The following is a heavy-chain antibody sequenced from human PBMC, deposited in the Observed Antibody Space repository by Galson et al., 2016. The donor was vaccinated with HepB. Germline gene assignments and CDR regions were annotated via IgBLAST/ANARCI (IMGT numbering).Heavy chain of an antibody. CDR2: INSDGSIT. J-gene: IGHJ6*02. Sequence: SLRLSCAASGFTFSSYWMHWVRQAPGKGLVWVSHINSDGSITKYEDSVKGRFAISRDNAKNTLYLQMNSLSAEDTAVYYCARERTLGSYPFYYYYGLDVWGQGTTVTVSS. D-gene: IGHD1-26*01. CDR3: ARERTLGSYPFYYYYGLDV. V-gene: IGHV3-74*03. CDR1: GFTFSSYW.